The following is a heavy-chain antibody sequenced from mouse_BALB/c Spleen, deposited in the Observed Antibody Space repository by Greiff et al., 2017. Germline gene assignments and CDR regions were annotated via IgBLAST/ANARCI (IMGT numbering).Heavy chain of an antibody. J-gene: IGHJ3*01. Sequence: QVHVKQSGAELVRPGTSVKVSCKASGYAFTNYLIEWVKQRPGQGLEWIGVINPGSGGTNYNEKFKGKATLTADKSSSTAYMQLSSLTSDDSAVYFCARGDDYEAWFAYWGQGTLVTVSA. V-gene: IGHV1-54*01. D-gene: IGHD2-4*01. CDR3: ARGDDYEAWFAY. CDR1: GYAFTNYL. CDR2: INPGSGGT.